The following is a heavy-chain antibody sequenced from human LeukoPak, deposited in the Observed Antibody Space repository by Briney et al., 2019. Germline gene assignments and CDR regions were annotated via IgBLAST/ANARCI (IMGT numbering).Heavy chain of an antibody. V-gene: IGHV3-21*01. Sequence: PGGSLRLPCAASGFTFSSYSMNWFRQAPGKGLEWVSSISSSSSYIYYADSVKGRFTISRDNAKNSLYLQMNSLRAEDTAVYYCARDGSYGYNRWFDPWGQGTLVTVSS. CDR2: ISSSSSYI. CDR3: ARDGSYGYNRWFDP. CDR1: GFTFSSYS. J-gene: IGHJ5*02. D-gene: IGHD5-18*01.